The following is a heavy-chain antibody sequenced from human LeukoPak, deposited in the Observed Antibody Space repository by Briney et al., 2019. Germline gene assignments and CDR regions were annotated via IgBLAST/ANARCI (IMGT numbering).Heavy chain of an antibody. CDR1: GGSFSGYY. Sequence: PSETLSLTCAVYGGSFSGYYWSWIRQPPGKGLEWLGEINHSGSTNYNPSLKSRVTISVDTSKNQFSLKLSSVTAADTAVYYCARGKGGFIVVVAATRTDAFDIWGQGTMVTVSS. D-gene: IGHD2-15*01. V-gene: IGHV4-34*01. CDR3: ARGKGGFIVVVAATRTDAFDI. J-gene: IGHJ3*02. CDR2: INHSGST.